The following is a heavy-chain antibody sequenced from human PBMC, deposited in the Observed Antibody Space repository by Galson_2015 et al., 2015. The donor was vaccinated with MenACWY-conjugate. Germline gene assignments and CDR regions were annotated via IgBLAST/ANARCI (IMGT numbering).Heavy chain of an antibody. J-gene: IGHJ6*02. D-gene: IGHD2-2*01. V-gene: IGHV3-11*04. CDR1: GFTFSDYY. CDR3: ASCTSQNYYYYGMDV. CDR2: ISSSSSTI. Sequence: SLRLSCAASGFTFSDYYMSWIRQAPGKGLEWVSYISSSSSTIYYADSVKGRFTISRDNAKNSLYLQMSSLRAEDTAVYYCASCTSQNYYYYGMDVWGQGTTVTVSS.